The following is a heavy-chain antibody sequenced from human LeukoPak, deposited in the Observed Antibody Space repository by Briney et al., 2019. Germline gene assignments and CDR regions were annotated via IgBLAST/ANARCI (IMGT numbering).Heavy chain of an antibody. J-gene: IGHJ3*02. CDR2: ISSSGSTI. CDR3: ARDRIRITIFGVVITDAFDI. V-gene: IGHV3-11*01. CDR1: GFTFSDYY. Sequence: GGSLRLSCAASGFTFSDYYVSWIRQAPGKGLEWVSYISSSGSTIYYADSVKGRFTISRDNAKNSLYLQMNSLRAEDTAVYYCARDRIRITIFGVVITDAFDIWGQGTMVTVSS. D-gene: IGHD3-3*01.